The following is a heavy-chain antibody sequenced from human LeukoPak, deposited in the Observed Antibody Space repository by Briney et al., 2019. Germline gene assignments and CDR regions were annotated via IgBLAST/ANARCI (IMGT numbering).Heavy chain of an antibody. D-gene: IGHD1-26*01. Sequence: SETLSLTCTVSGGSISSSSYYWGWIRQPPGKGLEWIGSIYYSGSTNYNPSLKSRVTISLDTSKNQFSLNLSSVTAADTALYYCARDRPGSYFDYWGQGTLVTVSS. CDR3: ARDRPGSYFDY. J-gene: IGHJ4*02. CDR1: GGSISSSSYY. V-gene: IGHV4-39*07. CDR2: IYYSGST.